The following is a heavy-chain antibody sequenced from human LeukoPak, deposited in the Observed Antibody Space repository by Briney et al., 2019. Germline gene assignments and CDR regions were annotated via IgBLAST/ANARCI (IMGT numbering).Heavy chain of an antibody. J-gene: IGHJ4*02. CDR1: GFTFSSYA. CDR2: ISSSSSYI. D-gene: IGHD3-10*01. Sequence: GGSLRLSCAASGFTFSSYAMNWVRQAPGKGLEWVSSISSSSSYIYYADSVKGRFTISRDNAKNSLYLQMNSLRAEDTAVYYCARVRLLWFGELLSAFDYWGQGTLVTVSS. CDR3: ARVRLLWFGELLSAFDY. V-gene: IGHV3-21*01.